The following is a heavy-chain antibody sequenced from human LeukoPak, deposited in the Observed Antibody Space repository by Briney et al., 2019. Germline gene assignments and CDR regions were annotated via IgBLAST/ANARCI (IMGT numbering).Heavy chain of an antibody. J-gene: IGHJ6*03. D-gene: IGHD2-2*01. Sequence: GASVKVSCKASGYIFNRQGMNWVRQAPGQGLEWMGWINTNTGNPTYAQGFTGRFVFSLDTSVSTAYLQISSLEAEDTAVYYCATLIEIVVVPAPSRGDYYMDVWGKGTTVTVSS. CDR3: ATLIEIVVVPAPSRGDYYMDV. CDR1: GYIFNRQG. CDR2: INTNTGNP. V-gene: IGHV7-4-1*02.